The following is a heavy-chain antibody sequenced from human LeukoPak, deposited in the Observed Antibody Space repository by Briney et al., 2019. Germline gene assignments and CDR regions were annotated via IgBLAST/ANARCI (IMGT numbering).Heavy chain of an antibody. CDR3: ASSPIVYYYDSSGSAPGDAFDI. J-gene: IGHJ3*02. Sequence: SETLSLTCTVSGGSISSYYWSWIRKPPGKGLEWIGYIYYSGSTNYNPSLKSRVTISVDTSKNQFSLKLSSVTAADTAVYYCASSPIVYYYDSSGSAPGDAFDIWGQGTMVTVSS. D-gene: IGHD3-22*01. V-gene: IGHV4-59*01. CDR2: IYYSGST. CDR1: GGSISSYY.